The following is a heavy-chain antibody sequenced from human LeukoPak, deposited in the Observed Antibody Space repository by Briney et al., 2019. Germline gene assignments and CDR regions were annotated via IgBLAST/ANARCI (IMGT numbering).Heavy chain of an antibody. D-gene: IGHD3-10*01. CDR1: GGSISSYY. J-gene: IGHJ6*03. CDR3: AREGITMVRGVKSRYMDV. Sequence: PSETLSLTCTVSGGSISSYYWSLIRQPAGKGLEWIGRIYTSGSTNYNPSLKSRVTISVDTSKNQFSLKLSSVTAADTAVYYCAREGITMVRGVKSRYMDVWGKGTTVTVSS. V-gene: IGHV4-4*07. CDR2: IYTSGST.